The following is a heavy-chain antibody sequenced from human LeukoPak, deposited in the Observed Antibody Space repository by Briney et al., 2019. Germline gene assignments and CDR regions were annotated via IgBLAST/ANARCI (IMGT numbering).Heavy chain of an antibody. Sequence: GGSLRLSCVASGFXFSSYWMHWVRQAPGKGLVWVSRINSDGSSTSCADSVKGRFTISRDNAKNTLYLQMNSLRAEDTAVYYCARDSTVTTAFDPWGQGTLVTVSS. CDR1: GFXFSSYW. J-gene: IGHJ5*02. CDR3: ARDSTVTTAFDP. CDR2: INSDGSST. V-gene: IGHV3-74*01. D-gene: IGHD4-11*01.